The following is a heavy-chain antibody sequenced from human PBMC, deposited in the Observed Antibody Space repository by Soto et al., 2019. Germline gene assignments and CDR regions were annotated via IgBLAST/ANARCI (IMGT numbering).Heavy chain of an antibody. CDR1: GYTFTSYA. Sequence: QVQLVQSGAEVKKPGASVKVSCKASGYTFTSYAMHWVRQAPGQRLEWMGWINAGNGNTKYSQKLQGRVTITRDTSASTAYMELSSLRSEDTAVYYCACSRITMVPYGMDVWGQGNTVTLSS. D-gene: IGHD3-10*01. CDR2: INAGNGNT. V-gene: IGHV1-3*01. J-gene: IGHJ6*02. CDR3: ACSRITMVPYGMDV.